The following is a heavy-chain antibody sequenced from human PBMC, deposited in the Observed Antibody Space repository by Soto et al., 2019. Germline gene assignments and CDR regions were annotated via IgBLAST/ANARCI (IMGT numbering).Heavy chain of an antibody. CDR2: MNPNSGNT. CDR1: GYTFTSYD. D-gene: IGHD3-10*01. CDR3: ARGHSGMDRLYYYGMDV. V-gene: IGHV1-8*01. J-gene: IGHJ6*02. Sequence: ASVKVSCKASGYTFTSYDINWVRQATGQGLEWMGWMNPNSGNTGYAQKFQGRVTMTRNTSISTAYMELSSLRSEDTAVYYCARGHSGMDRLYYYGMDVWGQGTTVTVSS.